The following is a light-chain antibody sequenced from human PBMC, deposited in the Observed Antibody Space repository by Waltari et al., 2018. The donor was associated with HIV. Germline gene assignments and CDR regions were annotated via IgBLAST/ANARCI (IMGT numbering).Light chain of an antibody. CDR2: VGTGGIVG. V-gene: IGLV9-49*02. Sequence: QPVLTQPPSASASLGASVTLTCTLSSGYRDYRVNWYPPRPGKGPRFVMRVGTGGIVGSKGDGIPDRFSVLGSGLNRYLTIKNIQEEDESDYYCGADHGNGNNFMSVLFGGGTKLTVL. J-gene: IGLJ2*01. CDR1: SGYRDYR. CDR3: GADHGNGNNFMSVL.